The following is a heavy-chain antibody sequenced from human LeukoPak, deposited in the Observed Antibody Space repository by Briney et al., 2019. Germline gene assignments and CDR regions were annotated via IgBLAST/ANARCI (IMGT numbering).Heavy chain of an antibody. D-gene: IGHD1-26*01. CDR3: AKDRDSGSYSGYDAFDV. V-gene: IGHV1-69*05. Sequence: GSSVQVSCKASGGTFNTFAITWVRQAPGQGLEWMGGVIPISGRTNYAQNFQGRVSITTDESTNTAYMDLSRLRSEDTAVYFCAKDRDSGSYSGYDAFDVWGQGTLITVSS. J-gene: IGHJ3*01. CDR1: GGTFNTFA. CDR2: VIPISGRT.